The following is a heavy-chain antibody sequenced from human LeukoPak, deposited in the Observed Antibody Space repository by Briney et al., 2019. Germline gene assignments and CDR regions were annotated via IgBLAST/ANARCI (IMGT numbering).Heavy chain of an antibody. CDR3: ARQKAVVVVASTPDEDYGDYVDYYYYMDV. D-gene: IGHD2-15*01. CDR1: GFTFSRYW. CDR2: IKEDGSEK. V-gene: IGHV3-7*01. Sequence: GGSLRLSCAASGFTFSRYWMSWVRQAPGKGLEWVANIKEDGSEKYYVDSVKGRLTISRDNAKNSLSLQIKSLRAEDTAVYYCARQKAVVVVASTPDEDYGDYVDYYYYMDVWGKGTTVTVSS. J-gene: IGHJ6*03.